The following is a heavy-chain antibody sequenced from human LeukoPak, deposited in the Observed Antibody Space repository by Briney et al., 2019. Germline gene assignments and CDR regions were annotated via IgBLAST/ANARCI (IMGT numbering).Heavy chain of an antibody. CDR2: ISDTGNT. Sequence: GGSLRLSCAASGFTLSSYAMSWVRQAPGKGLEWVSAISDTGNTYHTDSVKGRFTISRDTSKNTLFLQMNRLRPEDAAVYYCAKAPVTTCRGAFCYPFDYWGLGTLVTVSS. D-gene: IGHD3-3*02. CDR1: GFTLSSYA. V-gene: IGHV3-23*01. CDR3: AKAPVTTCRGAFCYPFDY. J-gene: IGHJ4*02.